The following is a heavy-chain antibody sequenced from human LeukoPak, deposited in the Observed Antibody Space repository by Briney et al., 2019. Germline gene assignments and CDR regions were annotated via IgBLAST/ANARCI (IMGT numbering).Heavy chain of an antibody. D-gene: IGHD3-22*01. CDR3: AKGYGNYYDSSGYYFFGYFDY. Sequence: GGSLRLSCAASGFSFSSYGMHWVRQAPGKGLEWVAFIRYDGSNKYYADSVKGRFTISRDNSKNTLYLQMNSLRAEDTAVYYCAKGYGNYYDSSGYYFFGYFDYWGQGTLVTVSS. J-gene: IGHJ4*02. CDR2: IRYDGSNK. V-gene: IGHV3-30*02. CDR1: GFSFSSYG.